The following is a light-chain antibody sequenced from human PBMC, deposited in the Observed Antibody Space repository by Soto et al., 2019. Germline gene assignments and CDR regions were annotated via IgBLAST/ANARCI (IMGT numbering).Light chain of an antibody. CDR1: QSIRND. V-gene: IGKV1-39*01. J-gene: IGKJ2*01. CDR3: QQSYSTPPYT. CDR2: TAS. Sequence: IQMTQSPSSLSASVGDRVTITCRASQSIRNDLYWYQQKPGKAPKLLIYTASRLQGGVPSRFSGSGSGTDFTLTISSLQPEDFATYYCQQSYSTPPYTFGQGTRLEIK.